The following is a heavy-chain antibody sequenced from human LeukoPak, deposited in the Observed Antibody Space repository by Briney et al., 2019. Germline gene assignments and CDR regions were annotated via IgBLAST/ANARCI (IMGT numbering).Heavy chain of an antibody. CDR1: GFTFSTYS. D-gene: IGHD5-18*01. J-gene: IGHJ4*02. CDR3: TTDATDGLDTAMIQRFDY. CDR2: IRSRDRTI. Sequence: PGGTLRLSCAASGFTFSTYSINWVRQAPGKGLEWVSYIRSRDRTIYYADSVKGRFTISTDNAENSLYLQMNSLKTEDTAVYYCTTDATDGLDTAMIQRFDYWGQGTLVTVSS. V-gene: IGHV3-48*01.